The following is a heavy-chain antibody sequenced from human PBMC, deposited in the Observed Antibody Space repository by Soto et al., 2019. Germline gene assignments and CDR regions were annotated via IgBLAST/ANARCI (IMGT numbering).Heavy chain of an antibody. CDR2: IRYDGSNT. CDR3: ARDGVGATTYFGYFDY. CDR1: GFTFSGYG. J-gene: IGHJ4*02. Sequence: QVQLVESGGGVVQPGRSLRLSCAASGFTFSGYGMHWVRQAPGKGLEWVAVIRYDGSNTYYADSVKGRFTISRDNPKNTVELEKDSPRGEDTAVEYCARDGVGATTYFGYFDYWGQGTLVTVSS. D-gene: IGHD1-26*01. V-gene: IGHV3-33*01.